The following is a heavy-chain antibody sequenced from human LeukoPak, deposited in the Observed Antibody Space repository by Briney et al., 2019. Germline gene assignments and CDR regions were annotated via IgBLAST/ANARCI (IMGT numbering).Heavy chain of an antibody. D-gene: IGHD3-9*01. CDR1: GFTFSSYS. CDR3: AREGDFDWLQPLDY. V-gene: IGHV3-48*04. Sequence: GGSLRLSCAASGFTFSSYSMNWVRQAPGKGLEWVSYISSSSSTIYYADSVKGRFTISRDNAKNSLYLQMNSLRAEDTAVYYCAREGDFDWLQPLDYWGQGTLVTVSS. J-gene: IGHJ4*02. CDR2: ISSSSSTI.